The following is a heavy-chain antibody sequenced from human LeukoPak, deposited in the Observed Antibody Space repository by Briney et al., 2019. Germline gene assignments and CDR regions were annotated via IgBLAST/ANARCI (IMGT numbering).Heavy chain of an antibody. D-gene: IGHD2-21*02. J-gene: IGHJ4*02. CDR2: VYDRGGT. CDR1: GDFISRHY. CDR3: ARASDSGDWHLGY. Sequence: SETLSLTCTVSGDFISRHYWSWIRQSPGKGLEWIGYVYDRGGTNYNPSLKSRAIISADTSKNQSSLKVTSVTAADTAVYYCARASDSGDWHLGYWGQGTLVTVSS. V-gene: IGHV4-59*11.